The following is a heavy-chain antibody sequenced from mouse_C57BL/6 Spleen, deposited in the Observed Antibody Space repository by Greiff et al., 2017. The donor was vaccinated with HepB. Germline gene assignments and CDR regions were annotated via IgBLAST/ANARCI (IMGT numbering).Heavy chain of an antibody. CDR2: INPNNGGT. J-gene: IGHJ2*01. Sequence: VQLQQSGPELVKPGASVKMSCKASGYTFTDYNMLWVKQSHGKSLEWIGYINPNNGGTSYNQKFKGKATLTVNKSSSTAYMELRSLTSEDSAVYYCARGARSGYDYFDYWGQGTTLTVSS. D-gene: IGHD3-2*02. CDR1: GYTFTDYN. V-gene: IGHV1-22*01. CDR3: ARGARSGYDYFDY.